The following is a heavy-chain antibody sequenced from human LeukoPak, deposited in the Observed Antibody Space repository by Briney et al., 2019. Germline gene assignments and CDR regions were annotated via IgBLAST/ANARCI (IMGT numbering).Heavy chain of an antibody. Sequence: SETLSLTCTVSGDSLGSGMYYWSWIRQPPGKGLEWIGYIYYGGSTNYNPSLKSRVTISVDTSKNQFSLKLSSVTAADTAVYYCARLPPHCSGGSCPFDYWGQGTLVTVSS. CDR3: ARLPPHCSGGSCPFDY. CDR1: GDSLGSGMYY. V-gene: IGHV4-61*01. D-gene: IGHD2-15*01. CDR2: IYYGGST. J-gene: IGHJ4*02.